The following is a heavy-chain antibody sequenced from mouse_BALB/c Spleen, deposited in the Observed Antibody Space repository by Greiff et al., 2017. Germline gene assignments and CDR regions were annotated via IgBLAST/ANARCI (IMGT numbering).Heavy chain of an antibody. CDR1: GYSITSDYA. CDR3: ARDMTPFAY. CDR2: ISYSGST. V-gene: IGHV3-2*02. J-gene: IGHJ3*01. D-gene: IGHD2-3*01. Sequence: EVKLQESGPGLVKPSQSLSLTCTVTGYSITSDYAWNWIRQFPGNKLEWMGYISYSGSTSYNPSLKSRISITRDTSKNQFFLQLNSVTTEDTATYYCARDMTPFAYWGQGTLVTVSA.